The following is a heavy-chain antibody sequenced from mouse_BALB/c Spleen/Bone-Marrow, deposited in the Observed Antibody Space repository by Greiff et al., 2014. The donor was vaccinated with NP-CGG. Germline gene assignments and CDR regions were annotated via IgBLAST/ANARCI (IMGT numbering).Heavy chain of an antibody. CDR1: GYTFTSYY. D-gene: IGHD1-1*01. CDR3: ARDYYGSSSFAY. J-gene: IGHJ3*01. V-gene: IGHV1S56*01. CDR2: IYPGNVNT. Sequence: QVQLQQSVPELVKPGASVRISCKASGYTFTSYYIHWVKQRPGQGLERIGWIYPGNVNTKYNEKFKGKATLTADKSSSTAYMQLSSLTSEDSAVYFCARDYYGSSSFAYWGQGTLVTVSA.